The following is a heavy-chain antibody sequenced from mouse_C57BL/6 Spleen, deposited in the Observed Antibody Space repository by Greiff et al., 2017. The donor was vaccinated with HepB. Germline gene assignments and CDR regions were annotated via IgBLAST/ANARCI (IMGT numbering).Heavy chain of an antibody. D-gene: IGHD2-4*01. CDR3: ARRYYDYDGWFAY. CDR1: GYAFSSYW. J-gene: IGHJ3*01. V-gene: IGHV1-80*01. CDR2: IYPGDGDT. Sequence: QVQLQQSGAELVKPGASVKISCKASGYAFSSYWMNWVKQRPGKGLEWIGQIYPGDGDTNYNGKFKGKATLTADKSSSTAYMQLSSLTSEDSAVYFCARRYYDYDGWFAYWGQGTLVTVSA.